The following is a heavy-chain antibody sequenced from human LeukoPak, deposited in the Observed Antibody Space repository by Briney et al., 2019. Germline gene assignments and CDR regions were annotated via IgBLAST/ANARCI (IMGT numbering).Heavy chain of an antibody. CDR3: ARGADWYDY. V-gene: IGHV3-7*03. CDR1: GFTFSSYC. Sequence: GGSLRLSCAASGFTFSSYCMSWVRQAPGKGLEWVANINRDGSQKYNVDSVKGRFTISRDNAKNSLYRQMNSLRAEDTAVCYCARGADWYDYWGQGTLVTVSS. J-gene: IGHJ4*02. CDR2: INRDGSQK. D-gene: IGHD3-9*01.